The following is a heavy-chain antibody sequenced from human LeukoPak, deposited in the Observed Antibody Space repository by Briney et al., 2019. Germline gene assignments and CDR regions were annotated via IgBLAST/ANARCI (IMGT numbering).Heavy chain of an antibody. J-gene: IGHJ4*02. CDR3: ASDSRDYGDYARDY. CDR1: GFTFSSYS. Sequence: GGSLRLSCAASGFTFSSYSRNWVRQAPGKGLEWVSSISSSSSYIYYADSVKGRFTISRDNAKNSLYLQMNSLRAEDTAVYYCASDSRDYGDYARDYWGQGTLVTVSS. CDR2: ISSSSSYI. D-gene: IGHD4-17*01. V-gene: IGHV3-21*01.